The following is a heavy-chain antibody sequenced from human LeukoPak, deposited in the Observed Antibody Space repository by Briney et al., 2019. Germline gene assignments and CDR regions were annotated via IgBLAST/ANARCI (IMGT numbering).Heavy chain of an antibody. CDR1: GFTFRSYG. V-gene: IGHV4-38-2*01. CDR3: ARVPPYANSDY. J-gene: IGHJ4*02. D-gene: IGHD3-16*01. Sequence: GSLRLPCAASGFTFRSYGMHWVRQAPGKGLEWVGSIYHSGSTYYNPSLKSRVTISVDTSKNQFSLKLTSVTAADTAVYYCARVPPYANSDYWGQGTLVTVSS. CDR2: IYHSGST.